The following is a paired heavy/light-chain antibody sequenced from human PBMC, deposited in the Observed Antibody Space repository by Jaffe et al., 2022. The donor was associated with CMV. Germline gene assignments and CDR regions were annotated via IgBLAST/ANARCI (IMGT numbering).Heavy chain of an antibody. J-gene: IGHJ5*02. CDR1: GGSIRSGGDY. D-gene: IGHD3-16*01. Sequence: QVQLQESGPGLVKPSQTLSLTCTVSGGSIRSGGDYWSWIRQHPGKGLEWMGYIYHSGNTYYNPSLKSRLDISVDTSRNEFSLKLRSVTAADTAVYFCARGAVRGGMFNWFHPWGQGTLVAVSS. CDR3: ARGAVRGGMFNWFHP. V-gene: IGHV4-31*03. CDR2: IYHSGNT.
Light chain of an antibody. CDR1: SSDVGGYNY. J-gene: IGLJ2*01. CDR2: DVN. CDR3: CSYSGADTLLVV. Sequence: QSALTQPRSVSGSPGQSVTISCTGTSSDVGGYNYVSWYQHHPGKAPKLMIYDVNRRPSEVPDRFSGSKSGNTASLTISGLQAEDEADYFCCSYSGADTLLVVFGGGTELTVL. V-gene: IGLV2-11*01.